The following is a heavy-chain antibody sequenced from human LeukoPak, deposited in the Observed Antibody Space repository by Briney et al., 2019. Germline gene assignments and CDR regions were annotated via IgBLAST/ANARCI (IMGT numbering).Heavy chain of an antibody. CDR3: ARAYCSSTPYYYGMDV. D-gene: IGHD2-2*01. CDR2: MNPNSGNT. J-gene: IGHJ6*02. V-gene: IGHV1-8*01. Sequence: ASVKVSCKASGYTFTSYDINWVRQATGQGLEWMGWMNPNSGNTGYAQKFQGRVTMTRNTSISTAYMELSSLRSEDTAVYYCARAYCSSTPYYYGMDVWGQGTTVTVSS. CDR1: GYTFTSYD.